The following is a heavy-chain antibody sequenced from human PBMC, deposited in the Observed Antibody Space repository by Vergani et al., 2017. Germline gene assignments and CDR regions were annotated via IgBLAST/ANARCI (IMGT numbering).Heavy chain of an antibody. CDR2: IYWDDDK. Sequence: QITLKESGPTLVKPTQTLTLTCTFSGFSLSTSGVGVGWIRQPPGKALEWFALIYWDDDKRYSPSLKSRLTITKDTSKNQVVLTMTNMDPVDTATYYCAHIRYGDYSIDYWGQGTLVTVSS. J-gene: IGHJ4*02. CDR1: GFSLSTSGVG. CDR3: AHIRYGDYSIDY. V-gene: IGHV2-5*02. D-gene: IGHD4-17*01.